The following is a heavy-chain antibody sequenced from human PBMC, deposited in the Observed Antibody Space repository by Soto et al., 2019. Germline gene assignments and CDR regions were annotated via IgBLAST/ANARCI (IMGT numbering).Heavy chain of an antibody. J-gene: IGHJ4*02. CDR1: GFTFSRY. CDR3: APQGARGLYYFDH. CDR2: ISGSGGST. V-gene: IGHV3-23*01. Sequence: EVQLLESGGGLVQPGGSLRLSCAASGFTFSRYMSWVRQAPGKGLEWVSGISGSGGSTNYADSVKGRFTISRDNSKNSLYLQMNNLRSEDTAVYYCAPQGARGLYYFDHWGQGTLVTVSS. D-gene: IGHD1-26*01.